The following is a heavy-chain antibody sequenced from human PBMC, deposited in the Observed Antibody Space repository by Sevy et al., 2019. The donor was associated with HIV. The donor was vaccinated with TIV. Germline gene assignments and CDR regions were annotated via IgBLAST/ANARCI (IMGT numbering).Heavy chain of an antibody. CDR2: ISSDGSSK. J-gene: IGHJ6*02. Sequence: GGSLRLSCAASGFTFSRYGMHWVRQAPGKGLEWVAIISSDGSSKDYADSVKGRFTISRDNSKDTVYLQMNSLRPEDTAVYYCANSGGRYVGGCWLYYFFAMDVWGQGTTVTVSS. CDR1: GFTFSRYG. V-gene: IGHV3-30*18. CDR3: ANSGGRYVGGCWLYYFFAMDV. D-gene: IGHD3-10*02.